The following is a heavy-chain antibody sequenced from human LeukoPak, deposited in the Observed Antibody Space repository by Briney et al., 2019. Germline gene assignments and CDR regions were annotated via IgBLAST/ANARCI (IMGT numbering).Heavy chain of an antibody. CDR2: FVPEDGET. D-gene: IGHD3-16*01. CDR3: ATSTYYDYVWGSYRLDT. J-gene: IGHJ5*02. CDR1: GYTPTVFS. Sequence: ASLKVSCEVSGYTPTVFSMYSGREGPRKRVEWRGGFVPEDGETIYAQKFQGRVTMTEDTSTDTAYMELSSLRSEDTAVYYCATSTYYDYVWGSYRLDTWGQGTLVTVSS. V-gene: IGHV1-24*01.